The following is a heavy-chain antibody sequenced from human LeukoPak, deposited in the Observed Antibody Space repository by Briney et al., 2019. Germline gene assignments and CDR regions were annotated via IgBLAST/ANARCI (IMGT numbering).Heavy chain of an antibody. V-gene: IGHV4-59*08. J-gene: IGHJ4*02. CDR2: IYYSGST. CDR3: ARGRRAGLLWFVGYFDY. D-gene: IGHD3-10*01. CDR1: GGSISSYY. Sequence: PSETLSLTCTVSGGSISSYYWSWIRQPPGKGLEWIGYIYYSGSTNYNPSLKSRVTISVDTSKNQFSLKLSSVTAADTAVYYCARGRRAGLLWFVGYFDYWGQGTLVTVSS.